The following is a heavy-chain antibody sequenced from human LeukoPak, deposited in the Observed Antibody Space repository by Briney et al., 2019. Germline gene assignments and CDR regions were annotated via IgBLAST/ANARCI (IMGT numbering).Heavy chain of an antibody. V-gene: IGHV4-39*07. Sequence: SETLSLTCTVSGGSISSSSYYWGWIRQPPGKGLEWIGSIYYSGSTYYNPYLKSRVTISVDTSKNQFSLKLSSVTAADTAVYYCASDTAKYSSSWTQLNDYWGQGTLVTVSS. D-gene: IGHD6-13*01. CDR2: IYYSGST. CDR1: GGSISSSSYY. J-gene: IGHJ4*02. CDR3: ASDTAKYSSSWTQLNDY.